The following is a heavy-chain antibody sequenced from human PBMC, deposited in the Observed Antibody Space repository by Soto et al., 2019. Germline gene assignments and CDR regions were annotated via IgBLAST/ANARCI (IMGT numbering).Heavy chain of an antibody. Sequence: GGSLRLSCAASGFTFSDYYMIWIRQAPGKGLEWVSYISSSGNIIYHADSVKGRFTISRDNAKNSLFLQMNSLRAEDTAVYYCARGKSIFYGMDVWGQGTTVTVSS. J-gene: IGHJ6*02. D-gene: IGHD2-15*01. CDR3: ARGKSIFYGMDV. V-gene: IGHV3-11*01. CDR2: ISSSGNII. CDR1: GFTFSDYY.